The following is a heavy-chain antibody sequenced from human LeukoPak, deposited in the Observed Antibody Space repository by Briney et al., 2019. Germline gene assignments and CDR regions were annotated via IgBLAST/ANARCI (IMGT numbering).Heavy chain of an antibody. CDR1: GFTFSSYW. CDR2: IKQDGSEK. J-gene: IGHJ3*02. Sequence: GGSLRLSCAASGFTFSSYWMSWVRQAPGKGLEWVANIKQDGSEKYYADSVKGRFTISRDNSKNTLYLQMNSLRAEDTAVYYCAKYSRFFAFDIWGQGTMVTVSS. CDR3: AKYSRFFAFDI. D-gene: IGHD6-6*01. V-gene: IGHV3-7*01.